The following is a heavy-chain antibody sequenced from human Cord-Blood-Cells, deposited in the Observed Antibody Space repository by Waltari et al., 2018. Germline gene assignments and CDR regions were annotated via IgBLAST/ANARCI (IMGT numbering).Heavy chain of an antibody. Sequence: QVQLVQSGAEVKKPGASVKVSCKASGYTSTSSDLNWVRQATGQGLEWMGWMNPNSGNTGYAQKFQGRVTMTRNTSISTAYMELSSLRSEDTAVYYCAGSLAAAGDYWGQGTLVTVSS. D-gene: IGHD6-13*01. J-gene: IGHJ4*02. CDR3: AGSLAAAGDY. CDR2: MNPNSGNT. CDR1: GYTSTSSD. V-gene: IGHV1-8*01.